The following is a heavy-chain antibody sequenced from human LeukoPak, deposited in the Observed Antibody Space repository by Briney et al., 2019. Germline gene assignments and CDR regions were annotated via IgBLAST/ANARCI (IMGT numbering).Heavy chain of an antibody. Sequence: SETLSLTCTVSGASMSTYLWSWIRQPPGKGLEWIGYVSYSGTTNYNPSLKSRVTISIDTSRNQFSLNLNSVTAADTAVYYCARSHGLYWGQGTLVTVSS. CDR2: VSYSGTT. CDR3: ARSHGLY. V-gene: IGHV4-59*01. J-gene: IGHJ4*02. CDR1: GASMSTYL.